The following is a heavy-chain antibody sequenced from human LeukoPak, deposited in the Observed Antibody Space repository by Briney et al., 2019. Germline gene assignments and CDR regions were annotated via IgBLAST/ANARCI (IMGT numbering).Heavy chain of an antibody. V-gene: IGHV3-48*01. J-gene: IGHJ4*02. Sequence: PGGSLRLSCAASGFTFSSYSMNWVRQAPGKGLEWVSYISSSSSTIYYADSVKGRFTISRDNAKNSLYLQMNSLRAEDTAVYYCARGGNNWNYRFAFDYWGQGTLVTVSS. D-gene: IGHD1-7*01. CDR1: GFTFSSYS. CDR2: ISSSSSTI. CDR3: ARGGNNWNYRFAFDY.